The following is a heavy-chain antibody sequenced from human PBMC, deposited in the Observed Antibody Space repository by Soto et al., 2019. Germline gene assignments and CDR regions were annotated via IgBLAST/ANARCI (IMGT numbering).Heavy chain of an antibody. J-gene: IGHJ4*02. Sequence: PSETLSLTCTVSGGSISSSSYYWGWIRQPPGKGLEWIGSIYYSGSTYYNPSLKSRVTISVDTSKNQFSLRLSSVTAADTAVYYCARQLPITFFGVFIEVWGKGTLVT. CDR1: GGSISSSSYY. CDR2: IYYSGST. D-gene: IGHD3-3*01. V-gene: IGHV4-39*01. CDR3: ARQLPITFFGVFIEV.